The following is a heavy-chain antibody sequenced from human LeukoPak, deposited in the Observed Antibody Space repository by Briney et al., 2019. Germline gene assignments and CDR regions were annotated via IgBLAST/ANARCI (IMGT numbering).Heavy chain of an antibody. V-gene: IGHV4-34*01. J-gene: IGHJ4*02. CDR3: ARRVVAYSGPKYYFDY. Sequence: PSETLSLTCAVYGGSFSGYYWSWIRQPPGKGLEWIGNIYSSGSTYYNPSLRSRVTISIDTSRDQFSLKLSSVTAADTAVYYCARRVVAYSGPKYYFDYWGQGTLVTVSS. CDR2: IYSSGST. D-gene: IGHD2-21*01. CDR1: GGSFSGYY.